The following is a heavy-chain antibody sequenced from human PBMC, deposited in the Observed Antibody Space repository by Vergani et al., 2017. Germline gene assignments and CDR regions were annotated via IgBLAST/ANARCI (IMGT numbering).Heavy chain of an antibody. CDR3: VRDGWELLDYFYYMDV. J-gene: IGHJ6*03. V-gene: IGHV3-74*01. D-gene: IGHD1-26*01. CDR1: GFTFSNYW. Sequence: VQLVESGGGLVQPGGSLRLSCTASGFTFSNYWMQWVRQAPGKGLMWVSRINSDGDSTSYADSVKGRFTISRDNAKNTLYLQMDSLRAEDTAVYYCVRDGWELLDYFYYMDVWGKGTTVTVSS. CDR2: INSDGDST.